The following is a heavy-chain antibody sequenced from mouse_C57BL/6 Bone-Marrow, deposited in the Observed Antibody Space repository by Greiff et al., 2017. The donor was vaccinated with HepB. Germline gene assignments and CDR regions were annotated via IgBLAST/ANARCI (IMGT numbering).Heavy chain of an antibody. CDR3: ARRRGLDYFDY. V-gene: IGHV5-12*01. Sequence: EVMLVESGGGLVQPGGSLKLSCAASGFTFSDYYMYWVRQTPEKRLEWVAYISNGGGSTYYPDTVKGRFTISRDNAKNTLYLQMSRLKSEDTAMYYCARRRGLDYFDYWGQGTTLTVSS. CDR2: ISNGGGST. J-gene: IGHJ2*01. CDR1: GFTFSDYY. D-gene: IGHD2-2*01.